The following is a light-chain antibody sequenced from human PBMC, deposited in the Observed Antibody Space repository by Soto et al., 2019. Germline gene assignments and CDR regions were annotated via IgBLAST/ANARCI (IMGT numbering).Light chain of an antibody. CDR3: SSYTTTNTPYV. V-gene: IGLV2-14*01. CDR2: DVS. CDR1: SGDVGAYDF. J-gene: IGLJ1*01. Sequence: QSALTQPASVSGSPGQSITISCTGTSGDVGAYDFVSWYQHHPGKAPRLVIYDVSRRPAGASDRFSGSKSGSTASLTISSLQAEDEADYYCSSYTTTNTPYVFGSGTKLTVL.